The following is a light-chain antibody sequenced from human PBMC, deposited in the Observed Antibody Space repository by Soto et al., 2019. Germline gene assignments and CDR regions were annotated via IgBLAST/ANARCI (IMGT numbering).Light chain of an antibody. V-gene: IGLV1-44*01. J-gene: IGLJ2*01. CDR3: AAWDDSLNGVV. CDR2: TNN. CDR1: ISNIGGNT. Sequence: QSVLTQPPSASGTPGQRVTISCSGSISNIGGNTVNWYQQLPGTAPKLLMYTNNQRPSGVPDRFSGSKSGTSASLAISGLQSEDEADYYWAAWDDSLNGVVFGGGTKVTVL.